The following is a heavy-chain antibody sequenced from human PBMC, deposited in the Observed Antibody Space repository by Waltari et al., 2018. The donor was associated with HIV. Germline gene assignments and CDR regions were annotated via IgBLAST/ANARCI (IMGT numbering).Heavy chain of an antibody. J-gene: IGHJ4*02. V-gene: IGHV1-8*01. CDR3: ARNDQLIRYFVY. D-gene: IGHD3-9*01. CDR1: GYTFTSYD. CDR2: MNPNSGNT. Sequence: QVQLVQSGAEVKKPGASVKVSCKASGYTFTSYDVNWVRQATGQGLEWMGWMNPNSGNTGYAQKFQGRISLTSNTSISTAYMELSSLTSEDTAVYYCARNDQLIRYFVYWGQGTLVTVSS.